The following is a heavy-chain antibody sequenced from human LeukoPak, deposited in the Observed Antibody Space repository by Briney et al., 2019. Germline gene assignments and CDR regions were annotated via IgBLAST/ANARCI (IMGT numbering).Heavy chain of an antibody. D-gene: IGHD3-10*01. Sequence: SETLSLTCTVSDGSMSSYYWSWIRQPPGEGLEWIGYVYYSGTTNYNPSLESRVTISVDTSKNQFSLKLNSVTVADTAVYYCAREDYYGSGSPAFDYWGQGTLVTVSS. V-gene: IGHV4-59*01. CDR3: AREDYYGSGSPAFDY. CDR1: DGSMSSYY. CDR2: VYYSGTT. J-gene: IGHJ4*02.